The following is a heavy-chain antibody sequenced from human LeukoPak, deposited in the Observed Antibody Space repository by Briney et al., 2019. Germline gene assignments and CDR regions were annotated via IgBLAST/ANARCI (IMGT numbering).Heavy chain of an antibody. CDR3: ARDHPPYCSGGSCFHDAFDI. J-gene: IGHJ3*02. CDR1: GYTFTNYY. Sequence: ASVKVSCKASGYTFTNYYIHWVRQAPGQGLEWMGVISPSGGSTSYAQKFQGRLTMTRDTSTSTAYMELSSLRSEDTAVYYCARDHPPYCSGGSCFHDAFDIWGQGTMVTVSS. V-gene: IGHV1-46*01. D-gene: IGHD2-15*01. CDR2: ISPSGGST.